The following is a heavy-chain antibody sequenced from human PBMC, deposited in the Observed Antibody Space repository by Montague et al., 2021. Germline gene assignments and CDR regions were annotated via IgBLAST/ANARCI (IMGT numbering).Heavy chain of an antibody. CDR3: ALGLTTVTTSGLRFVDY. V-gene: IGHV1-18*01. CDR2: ISAYNGNT. D-gene: IGHD4-17*01. Sequence: SVKVSCKASGYTYTNYGISWVRQAPGQGLEWMGWISAYNGNTKYAQNLQGRVTMTTDTSTSTAYMELRSLRSDDTAVYYCALGLTTVTTSGLRFVDYWGQGTLVTVSS. CDR1: GYTYTNYG. J-gene: IGHJ4*02.